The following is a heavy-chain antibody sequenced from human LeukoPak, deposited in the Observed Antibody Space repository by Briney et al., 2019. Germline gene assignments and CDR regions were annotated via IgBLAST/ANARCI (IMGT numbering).Heavy chain of an antibody. V-gene: IGHV1-69*13. CDR1: GGTFSSYA. Sequence: PMASVKVSCKASGGTFSSYAISWVRQAPGPGLEWMGRIIPIFGTANYAQKFQGRVTITPDESTSTAHMELSSLRSEDTAVYYCARDPAYYDSSGYYYPSWFDPWGQGTLVTVSS. CDR3: ARDPAYYDSSGYYYPSWFDP. J-gene: IGHJ5*02. CDR2: IIPIFGTA. D-gene: IGHD3-22*01.